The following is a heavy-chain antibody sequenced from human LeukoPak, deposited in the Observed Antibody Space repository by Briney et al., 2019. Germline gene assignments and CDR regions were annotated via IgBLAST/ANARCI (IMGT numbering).Heavy chain of an antibody. Sequence: SGTLSLTCTVSGGSISSYYWSWIRQPAGKGLEWIGRIYTSGSTNYNPSLKSRVTMSVDTSKNQFSLKLSSVTAADTAVYYCARPLRQGSYRFQHWGQGTLVTVSS. J-gene: IGHJ1*01. CDR3: ARPLRQGSYRFQH. CDR2: IYTSGST. V-gene: IGHV4-4*07. D-gene: IGHD1-26*01. CDR1: GGSISSYY.